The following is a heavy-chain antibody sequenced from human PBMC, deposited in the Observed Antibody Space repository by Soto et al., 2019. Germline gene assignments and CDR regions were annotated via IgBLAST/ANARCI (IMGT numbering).Heavy chain of an antibody. J-gene: IGHJ4*02. CDR3: AKEFHYYDSSGYPYNYFDY. CDR1: GFTFSSYG. V-gene: IGHV3-30*18. D-gene: IGHD3-22*01. CDR2: ISYDGSNK. Sequence: XGSLRLSFSASGFTFSSYGMHWVRQAPGRGLEWVAVISYDGSNKYYADSVKGRFTISRDNSKNTLYLQMNSLRAEDTAVYYCAKEFHYYDSSGYPYNYFDYSGQGTLVTVSS.